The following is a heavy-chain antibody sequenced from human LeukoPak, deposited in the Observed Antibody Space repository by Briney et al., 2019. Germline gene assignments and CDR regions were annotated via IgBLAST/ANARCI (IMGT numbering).Heavy chain of an antibody. CDR3: ARDGSGYFDY. Sequence: GGSLRLSCAASGFTFSTYAMHWVRQAPGKGLEWVAVIPYDGSNKYYADSVKGRFTISRDNSKNTLYLQMNSLRAEDTAGYYCARDGSGYFDYWGQGTLVTVSS. D-gene: IGHD3-10*01. CDR2: IPYDGSNK. CDR1: GFTFSTYA. J-gene: IGHJ4*02. V-gene: IGHV3-30*04.